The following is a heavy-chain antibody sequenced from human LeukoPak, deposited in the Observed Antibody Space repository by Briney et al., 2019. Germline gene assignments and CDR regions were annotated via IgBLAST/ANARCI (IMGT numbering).Heavy chain of an antibody. CDR1: GFTFSSYE. CDR3: ARGIPTAYDY. V-gene: IGHV3-48*03. J-gene: IGHJ4*02. Sequence: GGSLRLSCAASGFTFSSYEMNWVRQAPGKGLEWVSYISSSGSTIYYADSVKGRFTISRDNAKNSLYLQMNSLRAEDTAVYYCARGIPTAYDYWGQGTLVTVSS. D-gene: IGHD5-18*01. CDR2: ISSSGSTI.